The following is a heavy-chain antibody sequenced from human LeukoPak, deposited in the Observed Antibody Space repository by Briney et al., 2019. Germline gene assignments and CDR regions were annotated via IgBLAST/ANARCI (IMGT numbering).Heavy chain of an antibody. CDR3: ARDATMVPLYYYYYMDV. V-gene: IGHV3-21*01. J-gene: IGHJ6*03. CDR2: IDSSSSYI. CDR1: GFTFSSYS. Sequence: GGSLRLSCAASGFTFSSYSMNWVRQAPGKGLEWVSSIDSSSSYIYYADSVKGRFTISRDNAKNSLYLQMNSLRAEDTAVYYCARDATMVPLYYYYYMDVWGKGTTVTVPS. D-gene: IGHD3-10*01.